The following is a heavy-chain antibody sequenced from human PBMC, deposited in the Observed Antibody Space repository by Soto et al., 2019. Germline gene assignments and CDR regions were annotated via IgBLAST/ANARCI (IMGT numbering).Heavy chain of an antibody. D-gene: IGHD1-1*01. CDR3: SRGRYGDY. CDR1: GYAFTTYG. Sequence: QVHLVQSGAEVKKPGASVKVSCKGSGYAFTTYGITWVRQAPGQGLEWMGWISAHNGNTNYAQKRQARVTVTRDKSTSTAYMALKSLRSDDTAVYYGSRGRYGDYWGQGALVTVSS. CDR2: ISAHNGNT. J-gene: IGHJ4*02. V-gene: IGHV1-18*01.